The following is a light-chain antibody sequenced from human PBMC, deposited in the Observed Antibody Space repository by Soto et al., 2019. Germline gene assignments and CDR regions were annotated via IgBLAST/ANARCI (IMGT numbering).Light chain of an antibody. Sequence: QSVLTQPPSVSGAPGQRVTVSCSRTSSNIGAGYDVHWYQQFPGTAPKLLIYGDNNRPSGVPDRFSGSKSGTSASLAITGLQAEDEADYYCQSYDSRLSAHVFGTGTKVTVL. CDR2: GDN. CDR3: QSYDSRLSAHV. J-gene: IGLJ1*01. V-gene: IGLV1-40*01. CDR1: SSNIGAGYD.